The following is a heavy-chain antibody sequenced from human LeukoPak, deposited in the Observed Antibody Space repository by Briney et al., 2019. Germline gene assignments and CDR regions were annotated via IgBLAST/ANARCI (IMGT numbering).Heavy chain of an antibody. V-gene: IGHV4-39*07. Sequence: SETLSLTCTVSGGSISSSSYYWGWIRQPPGKGLEWIGSIYYSGSTYYNPSLKSRVTISVDTSKNQFSLKLSSVTAADTAVYYCARGRGDYGGNEVPWFDPWGQRTLVTVSS. CDR2: IYYSGST. D-gene: IGHD4-23*01. J-gene: IGHJ5*02. CDR3: ARGRGDYGGNEVPWFDP. CDR1: GGSISSSSYY.